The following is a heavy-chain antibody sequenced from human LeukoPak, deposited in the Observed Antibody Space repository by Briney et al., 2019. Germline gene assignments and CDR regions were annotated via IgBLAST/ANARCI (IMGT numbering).Heavy chain of an antibody. CDR3: ARDTYYSGSYIWFDP. CDR1: GFTFSSYA. CDR2: ISGSGDST. D-gene: IGHD1-26*01. V-gene: IGHV3-23*01. J-gene: IGHJ5*02. Sequence: PGGSLRLSCAASGFTFSSYAMSWVRQAPGKGLEWVSVISGSGDSTEYADSVKGRFTISRDNSRNTLSLQMNNLRAEDTATYYCARDTYYSGSYIWFDPRGQGTLVTVSS.